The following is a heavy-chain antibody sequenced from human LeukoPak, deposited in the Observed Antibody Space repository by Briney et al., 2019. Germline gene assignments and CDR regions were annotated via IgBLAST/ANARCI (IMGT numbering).Heavy chain of an antibody. Sequence: GASVKVSCKASGYTFTGCNMHWVRQAPGQGLEWMGRIIPIFGTANYAQKFQGRVTITTDESTSTAYMELSSLRSEDTAVYYCARDVGGIAARPPNWFDPWGQGTLVTVSS. J-gene: IGHJ5*02. D-gene: IGHD6-6*01. CDR1: GYTFTGCN. CDR3: ARDVGGIAARPPNWFDP. CDR2: IIPIFGTA. V-gene: IGHV1-69*05.